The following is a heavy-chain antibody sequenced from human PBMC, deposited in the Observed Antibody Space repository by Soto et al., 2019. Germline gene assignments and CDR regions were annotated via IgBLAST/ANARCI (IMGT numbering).Heavy chain of an antibody. J-gene: IGHJ4*02. CDR1: DGSISNNY. Sequence: SETLSHTCSVSDGSISNNYWTWLRQPPGKGLEWIGNIYYSGTTNYNPSLKSRVTISVDTSISTTYMELSSLTSEDTAVYYCTRAPLGIIVAPDFWGQGTLVTVSS. CDR2: IYYSGTT. V-gene: IGHV4-59*01. CDR3: TRAPLGIIVAPDF. D-gene: IGHD3-22*01.